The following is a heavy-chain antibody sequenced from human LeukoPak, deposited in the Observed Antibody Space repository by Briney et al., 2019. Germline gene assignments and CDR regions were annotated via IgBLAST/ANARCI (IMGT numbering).Heavy chain of an antibody. CDR2: IYTSGST. D-gene: IGHD5-12*01. V-gene: IGHV4-61*02. J-gene: IGHJ3*02. Sequence: SATLSLTCTVSGGSISSGSYYWSWIRQPAGKGLEWIGRIYTSGSTNYNPSLKSRVTISVDTSKNQFSLKLSSVTAADTAVYYCARAVSGYHRPAFDIWGQGTMVTVSS. CDR1: GGSISSGSYY. CDR3: ARAVSGYHRPAFDI.